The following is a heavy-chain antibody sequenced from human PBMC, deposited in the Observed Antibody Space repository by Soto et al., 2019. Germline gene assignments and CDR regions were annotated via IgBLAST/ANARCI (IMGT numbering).Heavy chain of an antibody. CDR2: IGSSSTTI. J-gene: IGHJ6*02. CDR1: GFTFSSYS. V-gene: IGHV3-48*02. D-gene: IGHD1-1*01. Sequence: GGSLRLSCAASGFTFSSYSMSWVRQAPGKGLEWVSYIGSSSTTIHYADSVKGRFTISRDNAKNSLYLQMNSLRDEDTAVYYCARDVAGTTFGMDVWGQGTTVTVSS. CDR3: ARDVAGTTFGMDV.